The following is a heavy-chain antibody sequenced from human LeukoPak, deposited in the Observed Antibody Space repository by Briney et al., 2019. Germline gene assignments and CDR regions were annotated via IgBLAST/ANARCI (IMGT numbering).Heavy chain of an antibody. Sequence: NPSETLSLTCTVSGGSISSGDYYWSWIRQPPGKGLEWIGYIYYSGSTYYNPSLKSRVTISVDTSKNQFSLKLSSVTATDTAVYYCARWGPLYGSDLYNWFDPWGQGTLVTVSS. CDR2: IYYSGST. V-gene: IGHV4-30-4*01. CDR1: GGSISSGDYY. CDR3: ARWGPLYGSDLYNWFDP. J-gene: IGHJ5*02. D-gene: IGHD3-10*01.